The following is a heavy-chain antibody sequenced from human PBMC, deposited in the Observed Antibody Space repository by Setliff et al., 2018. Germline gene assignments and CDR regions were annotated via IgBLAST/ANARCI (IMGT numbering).Heavy chain of an antibody. CDR1: GFTFNNYA. D-gene: IGHD2-15*01. CDR3: ARFACNGGSCYLSASDY. V-gene: IGHV3-21*06. J-gene: IGHJ4*02. CDR2: ISSRSTYI. Sequence: PGGSLRLSCVASGFTFNNYALNWVRQAPGKGLEWVSSISSRSTYIYYADSVKGRFTISRDNANNSLYLQMNSLSAEDTAMYYCARFACNGGSCYLSASDYWGQGTLVTVSS.